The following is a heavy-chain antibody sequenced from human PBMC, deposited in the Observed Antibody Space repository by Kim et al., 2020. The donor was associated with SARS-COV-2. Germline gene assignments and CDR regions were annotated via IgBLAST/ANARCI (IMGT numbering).Heavy chain of an antibody. D-gene: IGHD2-2*01. V-gene: IGHV3-11*01. J-gene: IGHJ6*02. CDR3: ARAVRRANEYYYYYGMDV. Sequence: GRFPTSRDNAKNSLYLQMNSLRAEDTAVYYCARAVRRANEYYYYYGMDVWGQGTTVTVSS.